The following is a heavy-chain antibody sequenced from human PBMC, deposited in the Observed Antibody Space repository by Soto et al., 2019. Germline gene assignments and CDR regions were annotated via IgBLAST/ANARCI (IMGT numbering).Heavy chain of an antibody. Sequence: QVQLVQSGGGVVQPGRSLRLSCAASGFTFSRYAMHWVRQTPGKGLEWVAVISYDGRDKHHADSVKGRFTISRDNSENTLYLQMNGLRPEDTAVYYCARDFRFVADYYFDYWGQGTLVTVSS. CDR3: ARDFRFVADYYFDY. CDR2: ISYDGRDK. CDR1: GFTFSRYA. J-gene: IGHJ4*02. D-gene: IGHD3-16*01. V-gene: IGHV3-30-3*01.